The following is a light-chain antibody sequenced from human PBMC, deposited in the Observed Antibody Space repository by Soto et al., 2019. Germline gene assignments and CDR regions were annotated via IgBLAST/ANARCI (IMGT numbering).Light chain of an antibody. CDR3: SSYAGSNNRV. CDR1: SSDVGGYNY. CDR2: EVS. Sequence: QSLLTQPPSASGSPGQSVTISCTGTSSDVGGYNYVSWYQQHPGKAPKLMIYEVSKRPSGVPDRFSGSKSGNTASLTVSGLQADDEADYYCSSYAGSNNRVSGPVTKVTDL. V-gene: IGLV2-8*01. J-gene: IGLJ1*01.